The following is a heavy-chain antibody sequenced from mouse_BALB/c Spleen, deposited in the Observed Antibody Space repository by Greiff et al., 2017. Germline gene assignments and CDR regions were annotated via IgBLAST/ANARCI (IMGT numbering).Heavy chain of an antibody. Sequence: QVQLQQPGAELVKPGAPVKLSCKASGYTFTSYWMNWVKQRPGRGLEWIGRIDPSDSETHYNQKFKDKATLTVDKSSSTAYIQLSSLTSEDSAVYYCAREGLRRYFDVWGAGTTVTVSS. V-gene: IGHV1-69*02. D-gene: IGHD1-1*01. CDR2: IDPSDSET. J-gene: IGHJ1*01. CDR3: AREGLRRYFDV. CDR1: GYTFTSYW.